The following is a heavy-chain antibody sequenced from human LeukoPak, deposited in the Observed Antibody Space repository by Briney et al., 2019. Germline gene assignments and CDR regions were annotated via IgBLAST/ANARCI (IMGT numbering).Heavy chain of an antibody. CDR3: ARSGSPRSSSHHYYYYMDV. CDR1: GGTFSSYA. Sequence: SVKVSCKASGGTFSSYAISWVRQAPGQGLEWMGGIIPIFGTANYAQKFQGRVTITADESTSTAYMELSSLRSEDTAVYYCARSGSPRSSSHHYYYYMDVWGKGTTVTISS. J-gene: IGHJ6*03. D-gene: IGHD6-13*01. V-gene: IGHV1-69*13. CDR2: IIPIFGTA.